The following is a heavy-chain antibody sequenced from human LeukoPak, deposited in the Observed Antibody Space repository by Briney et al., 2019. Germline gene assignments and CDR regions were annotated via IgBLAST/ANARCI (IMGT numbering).Heavy chain of an antibody. CDR1: GFTFRRYT. Sequence: GGSLTLSCAASGFTFRRYTMNWVRQAPGKGLEGVAFISSSTAYLYYAESLRGRFTVSRDNTQSVLYLQMSSLGAEDTAVYYCAREGLLTRLSSSDAFDVWGQGTRVTVSS. CDR2: ISSSTAYL. D-gene: IGHD4-11*01. V-gene: IGHV3-21*06. CDR3: AREGLLTRLSSSDAFDV. J-gene: IGHJ3*01.